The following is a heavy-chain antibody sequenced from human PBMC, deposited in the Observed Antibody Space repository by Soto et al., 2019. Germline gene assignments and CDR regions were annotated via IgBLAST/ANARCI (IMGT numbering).Heavy chain of an antibody. CDR2: IDPSDSYT. Sequence: PGESLKISCKGSGYSFTSYWISWVRQMPGKGLEWMGRIDPSDSYTNYSPSFQGHVTISADKSISTAYLQWSSLKASDTAMYYCARSGKIAAAGTRTRNYSDYWGQGTLVTVSS. CDR3: ARSGKIAAAGTRTRNYSDY. V-gene: IGHV5-10-1*01. D-gene: IGHD6-13*01. CDR1: GYSFTSYW. J-gene: IGHJ4*02.